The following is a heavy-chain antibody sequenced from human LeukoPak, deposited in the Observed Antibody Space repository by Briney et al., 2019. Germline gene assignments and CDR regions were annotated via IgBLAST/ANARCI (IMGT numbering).Heavy chain of an antibody. V-gene: IGHV3-21*01. CDR3: ARDGGYCSGGSCYYHYFDY. CDR2: ISSSSSYI. J-gene: IGHJ4*02. D-gene: IGHD2-15*01. CDR1: GFTFSSYN. Sequence: GGSLRLSCAASGFTFSSYNMNWVRQAPGKGLEWVSSISSSSSYIYYADSVKGRFTISRDNAKNSLYLQMNSLRAEDTAVYYCARDGGYCSGGSCYYHYFDYWGQGTLVTVSS.